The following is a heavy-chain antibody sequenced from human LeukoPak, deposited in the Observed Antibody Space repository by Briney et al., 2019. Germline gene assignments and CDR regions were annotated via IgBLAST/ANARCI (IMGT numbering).Heavy chain of an antibody. D-gene: IGHD6-13*01. Sequence: GGSLRLSCAASGFIFSSYSMSWVRQAPGKGLEWVSVITGSGGNTYYADSVKGRFTISKDNSKNTVYLQMSSLRVDDTAVYYCAKAASSSWPSYYYGMDVWGQRTTVTVSS. CDR2: ITGSGGNT. J-gene: IGHJ6*02. CDR3: AKAASSSWPSYYYGMDV. CDR1: GFIFSSYS. V-gene: IGHV3-23*01.